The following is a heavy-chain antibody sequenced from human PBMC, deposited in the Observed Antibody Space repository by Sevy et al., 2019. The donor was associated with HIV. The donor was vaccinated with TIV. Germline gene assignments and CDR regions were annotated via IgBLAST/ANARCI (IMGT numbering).Heavy chain of an antibody. Sequence: GGSLRLSCAASGFAFRGSTVHWVRQASGKGLEWVGRIRSKAYNFATTYAASLKGRFTISRDDSKNTAYLQLNGLKTEDTAVYYCTGGAPYAMDVWGQGTTVTVSS. CDR3: TGGAPYAMDV. CDR1: GFAFRGST. D-gene: IGHD3-10*01. J-gene: IGHJ6*02. CDR2: IRSKAYNFAT. V-gene: IGHV3-73*01.